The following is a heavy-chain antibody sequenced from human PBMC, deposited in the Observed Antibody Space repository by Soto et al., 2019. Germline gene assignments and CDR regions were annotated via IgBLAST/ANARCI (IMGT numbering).Heavy chain of an antibody. CDR2: INAGNGST. J-gene: IGHJ4*02. CDR1: GYTFTSYA. Sequence: ASVKXSCKASGYTFTSYAMHWVRQAPGQRLEWMGWINAGNGSTNYAQKFQGRVTVTRDTSTSTVYLELSSLRSDDTAVYYCARDLAAAAYWGQGTLVTVSS. CDR3: ARDLAAAAY. D-gene: IGHD6-13*01. V-gene: IGHV1-3*01.